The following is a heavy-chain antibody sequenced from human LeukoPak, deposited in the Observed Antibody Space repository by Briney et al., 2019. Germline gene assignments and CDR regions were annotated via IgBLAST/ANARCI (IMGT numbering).Heavy chain of an antibody. CDR1: GYTFTGYY. Sequence: ASVKVSCKASGYTFTGYYMHWVRQAPGQGLEWMGWINPNSGGTNYAQKFQGRVTMTRDTSISPAYMELSRLRSDDTAVYYCXXXXXXIFGGDAFDIWGQGTMVTVSS. V-gene: IGHV1-2*02. CDR2: INPNSGGT. CDR3: XXXXXXIFGGDAFDI. D-gene: IGHD3-3*01. J-gene: IGHJ3*02.